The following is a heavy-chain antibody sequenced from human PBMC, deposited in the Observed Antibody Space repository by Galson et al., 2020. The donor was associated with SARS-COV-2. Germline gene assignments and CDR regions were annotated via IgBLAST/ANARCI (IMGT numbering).Heavy chain of an antibody. CDR3: AKGGDRRAMVYSYHHFDY. CDR2: ISGSGGST. V-gene: IGHV3-23*01. Sequence: GGSLRLSCAASGFTFSSYAMSWVRQAPGTGLEWVSAISGSGGSTYYADSVKGRFTISRDNSKNTLYLQMNSLRAEDTAVYYCAKGGDRRAMVYSYHHFDYWGHGTLVTVSS. CDR1: GFTFSSYA. J-gene: IGHJ4*01. D-gene: IGHD2-8*01.